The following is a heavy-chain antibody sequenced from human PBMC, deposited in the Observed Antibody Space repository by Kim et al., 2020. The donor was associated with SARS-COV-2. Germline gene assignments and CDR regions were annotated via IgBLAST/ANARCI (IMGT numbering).Heavy chain of an antibody. J-gene: IGHJ3*02. CDR2: IYYSGST. CDR3: ARGAKLELPSAAFDI. D-gene: IGHD1-7*01. Sequence: SETLSLTCTVSGGSISSGGYYWSWIRQHPGKGLEWIGYIYYSGSTYYNPSLKSRVTISVDTSKNQFSLKLSSVTAADTAVYYCARGAKLELPSAAFDIWGQGAMVTVSS. CDR1: GGSISSGGYY. V-gene: IGHV4-31*03.